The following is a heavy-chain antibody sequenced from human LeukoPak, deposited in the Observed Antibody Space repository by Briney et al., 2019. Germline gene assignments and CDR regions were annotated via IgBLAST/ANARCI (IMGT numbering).Heavy chain of an antibody. J-gene: IGHJ4*02. CDR3: AGTPWFGELTLDY. D-gene: IGHD3-10*01. CDR1: GFTFNSST. Sequence: SVKVSCKASGFTFNSSTIQWVRQARGQRLEWIGWIVVGSGNTNYAQKFQERVIITRDMSTTTVYMELSSLRSEDTAVYYCAGTPWFGELTLDYWGQGTLVTVSS. CDR2: IVVGSGNT. V-gene: IGHV1-58*02.